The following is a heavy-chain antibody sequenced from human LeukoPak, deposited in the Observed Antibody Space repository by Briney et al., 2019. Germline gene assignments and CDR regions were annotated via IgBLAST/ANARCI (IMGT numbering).Heavy chain of an antibody. V-gene: IGHV3-33*08. CDR1: GFTFSSYG. D-gene: IGHD3-3*01. CDR3: VRDRNALQFLDY. CDR2: IWYDGSEK. J-gene: IGHJ4*02. Sequence: AGGSLRLSCAASGFTFSSYGMHWVRQAPGKGLEWVAVIWYDGSEKYYADSVKGRFTISRDNSKNMLYLQTNSLRAEDTAVYYCVRDRNALQFLDYWGQGTVVTVSS.